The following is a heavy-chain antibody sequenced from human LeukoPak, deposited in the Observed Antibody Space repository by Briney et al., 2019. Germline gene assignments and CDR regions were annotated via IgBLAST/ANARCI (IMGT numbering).Heavy chain of an antibody. D-gene: IGHD2-8*02. J-gene: IGHJ6*02. CDR3: ARGRTVSDKGKTRYYYYGMDV. Sequence: ASVKVSCKASGYTFTSYDINWVRQATGQGLEWMGWMNPNSGNTGYAQKFQGRVTITRNTSISTAYMELSSLGSEDTAVYYCARGRTVSDKGKTRYYYYGMDVWGQGTTVTVSS. CDR1: GYTFTSYD. V-gene: IGHV1-8*03. CDR2: MNPNSGNT.